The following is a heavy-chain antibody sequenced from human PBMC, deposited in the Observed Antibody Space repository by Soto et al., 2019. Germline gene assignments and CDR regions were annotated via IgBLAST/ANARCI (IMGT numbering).Heavy chain of an antibody. J-gene: IGHJ5*02. CDR1: GYTFTGYY. V-gene: IGHV1-24*01. D-gene: IGHD3-3*01. Sequence: ASVKVSCKASGYTFTGYYMHWVRQAPGQGLEWMGGFDPEDGEPIYAQKFQGRVTMTQDTSTDTAYMEMSSLTSEDTAVYYCAAQPTYFDFWSDYPPWFDPWGQGTLVTVSS. CDR3: AAQPTYFDFWSDYPPWFDP. CDR2: FDPEDGEP.